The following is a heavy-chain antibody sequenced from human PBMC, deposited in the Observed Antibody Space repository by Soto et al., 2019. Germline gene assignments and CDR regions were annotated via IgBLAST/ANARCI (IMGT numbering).Heavy chain of an antibody. CDR2: IDPGSGRA. CDR3: TRDLKGGNPFDY. CDR1: GYTLKNYA. Sequence: QVQLVQSGAEVKKPGASVRVSCKPSGYTLKNYAIHWVRQAAGQSLEWLAWIDPGSGRATYSQKVQSRIIVTSDNSATTFSLDLTSLKSEDTGVYFCTRDLKGGNPFDYCCQGDLVIVSS. D-gene: IGHD1-1*01. V-gene: IGHV1-3*01. J-gene: IGHJ4*02.